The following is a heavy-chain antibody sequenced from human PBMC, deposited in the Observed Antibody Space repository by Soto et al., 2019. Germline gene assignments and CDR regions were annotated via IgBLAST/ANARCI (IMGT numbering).Heavy chain of an antibody. CDR3: ARDRRYYDSSGYSSANYYAMDV. V-gene: IGHV1-2*02. Sequence: ASVKVSCKASRYTFTAYYIHWVRQAPGQGLEWMGWINPNSGDTNYAQKFQGRVTMTRDMSLTTACMELSRLRSDDTAMYYCARDRRYYDSSGYSSANYYAMDVWGQGTTVTVSS. D-gene: IGHD3-22*01. J-gene: IGHJ6*02. CDR1: RYTFTAYY. CDR2: INPNSGDT.